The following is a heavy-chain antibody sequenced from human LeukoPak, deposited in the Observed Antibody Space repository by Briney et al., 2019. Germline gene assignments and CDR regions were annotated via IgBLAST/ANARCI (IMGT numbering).Heavy chain of an antibody. CDR1: GGSISSGDYY. CDR3: TGGSYSRYFDY. V-gene: IGHV4-30-4*08. J-gene: IGHJ4*02. D-gene: IGHD1-26*01. CDR2: IYYSGST. Sequence: SETLSLTCTVSGGSISSGDYYWSWIRQPPGRGLEWIGYIYYSGSTYYNPSLKSRVTISVDTSKNQFSLKLSSVTAADTAVYYCTGGSYSRYFDYWGQGTLVTVSS.